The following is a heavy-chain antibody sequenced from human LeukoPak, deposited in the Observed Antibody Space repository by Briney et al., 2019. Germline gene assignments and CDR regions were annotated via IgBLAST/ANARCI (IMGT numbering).Heavy chain of an antibody. CDR3: ASLRGYYYYYYMDV. D-gene: IGHD3-10*01. J-gene: IGHJ6*03. Sequence: SETLSLTCTVSGGSISSYYWSWIRQPPGKGLEWIGYIYYSGSTNYNPSLKSRVTISVDTSKNQFSLKLSPVTAADTAVYYCASLRGYYYYYYMDVWGKGTTVTVSS. CDR2: IYYSGST. CDR1: GGSISSYY. V-gene: IGHV4-59*01.